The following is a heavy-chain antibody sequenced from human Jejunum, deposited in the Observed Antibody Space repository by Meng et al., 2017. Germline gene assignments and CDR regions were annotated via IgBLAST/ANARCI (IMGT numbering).Heavy chain of an antibody. CDR2: ISHSGDT. V-gene: IGHV4-38-2*02. CDR3: AKNYYASSWQWGF. D-gene: IGHD3-22*01. CDR1: NYSITRGYS. Sequence: SETLSLTCTVSNYSITRGYSWGWIRQPPGKALEWIGSISHSGDTSYNPSLRSRVTISVDTSKSQLSLNLISVTAADTAVYYCAKNYYASSWQWGFWGPGTLVTVSS. J-gene: IGHJ4*02.